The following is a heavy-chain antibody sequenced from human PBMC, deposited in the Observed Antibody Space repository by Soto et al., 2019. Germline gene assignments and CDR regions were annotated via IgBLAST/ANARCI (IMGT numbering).Heavy chain of an antibody. J-gene: IGHJ3*02. D-gene: IGHD3-22*01. CDR2: IYYTGTT. Sequence: SETLSLTCSVSGGAVSSGGYYWTWIRQHPGQGLEWIGYIYYTGTTYYSPSLKSRVSMSVDTSKNQFSLRLTSVTAADTAVYFCARSPIYSHDSSGPPGVLALDIWGQGTMVTV. CDR1: GGAVSSGGYY. V-gene: IGHV4-31*03. CDR3: ARSPIYSHDSSGPPGVLALDI.